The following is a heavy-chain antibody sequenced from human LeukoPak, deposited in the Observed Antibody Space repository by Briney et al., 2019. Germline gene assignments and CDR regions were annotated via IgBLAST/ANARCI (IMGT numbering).Heavy chain of an antibody. CDR3: ARAMVPNSYYYMDV. J-gene: IGHJ6*03. V-gene: IGHV1-69*05. Sequence: ASVKLSCKASGGTFSSYAISWVRHAPGHGLEWMGGIIPIFGTANYAQKFQGRVTITTDESTSTAYMELSSLRSEDTAVYYCARAMVPNSYYYMDVWGKGTTVTVSS. CDR2: IIPIFGTA. CDR1: GGTFSSYA. D-gene: IGHD3-10*01.